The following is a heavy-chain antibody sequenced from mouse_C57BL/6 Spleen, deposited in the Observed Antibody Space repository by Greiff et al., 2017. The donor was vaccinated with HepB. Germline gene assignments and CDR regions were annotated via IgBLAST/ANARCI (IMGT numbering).Heavy chain of an antibody. CDR1: GYAFSSSW. J-gene: IGHJ4*01. V-gene: IGHV1-82*01. Sequence: QVQLQQSGPELVKPGASVKISCKASGYAFSSSWMNWVKQRPGKGLEWIGRIYPGDGDTNYNGKFKGKATLTADKSSSTAYMPLSSLTSEYSAVYFCARSGSSYVEAIDYWGQGTSVTVSS. CDR3: ARSGSSYVEAIDY. CDR2: IYPGDGDT. D-gene: IGHD1-1*01.